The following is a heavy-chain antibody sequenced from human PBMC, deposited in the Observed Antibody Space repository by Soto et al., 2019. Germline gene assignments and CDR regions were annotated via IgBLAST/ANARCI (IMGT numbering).Heavy chain of an antibody. CDR1: GYTLTELS. Sequence: SVKVSCKVSGYTLTELSRHWVRQAPGKGLEWMGGFDPEDGETIYAQKFQGRVTMTEDTSTDTAYMELSSLRSEDTAVYYCATPAGFYDSRGYWPRSLFYWGKGTLDTVSS. D-gene: IGHD3-22*01. CDR2: FDPEDGET. J-gene: IGHJ4*02. V-gene: IGHV1-24*01. CDR3: ATPAGFYDSRGYWPRSLFY.